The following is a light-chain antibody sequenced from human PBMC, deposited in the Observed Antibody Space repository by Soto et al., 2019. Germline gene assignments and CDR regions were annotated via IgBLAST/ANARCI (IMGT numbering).Light chain of an antibody. CDR3: QQYCDYTT. CDR2: KAS. Sequence: DIQMTQSPSTLSASVGDRVTISCRASQSINSWLAWYQQKPGKAPKLLIYKASTLDSGVPSRFSRSGSGTEYTLTINSLQPDDFATYYCQQYCDYTTYGGGTEVEIK. V-gene: IGKV1-5*03. J-gene: IGKJ4*01. CDR1: QSINSW.